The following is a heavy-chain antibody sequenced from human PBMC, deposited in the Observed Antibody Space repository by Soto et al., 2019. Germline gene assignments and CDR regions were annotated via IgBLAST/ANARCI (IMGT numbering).Heavy chain of an antibody. D-gene: IGHD4-4*01. J-gene: IGHJ5*02. CDR1: GYTFSSYA. CDR2: ISAYTGNT. Sequence: QVQLVQSGAEVKKPGASVKVSCKASGYTFSSYAIIWVRQAPGQGLEWMGWISAYTGNTNCAQTLQGRDTLTTDTSTCPAYLKPSSLRSNDTAVYYCERGNLRRRAHRDRFGPWGQATPVTVSS. V-gene: IGHV1-18*01. CDR3: ERGNLRRRAHRDRFGP.